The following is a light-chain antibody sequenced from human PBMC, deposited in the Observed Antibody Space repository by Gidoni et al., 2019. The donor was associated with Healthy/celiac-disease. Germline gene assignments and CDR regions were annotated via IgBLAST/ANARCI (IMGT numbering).Light chain of an antibody. CDR2: GAS. J-gene: IGKJ1*01. CDR3: QQYNNWPKT. V-gene: IGKV3-15*01. Sequence: EIVMTHSPATLSVSPGERATLSCRASQSVSSNLAWYQQKPGQAPRLLIYGASTRATGIPARFSGSVSRTEFTLTISSLQSEDFAVYYCQQYNNWPKTFGQGTKVEIK. CDR1: QSVSSN.